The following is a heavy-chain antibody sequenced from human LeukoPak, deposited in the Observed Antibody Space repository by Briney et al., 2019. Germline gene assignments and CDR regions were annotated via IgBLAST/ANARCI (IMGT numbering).Heavy chain of an antibody. Sequence: SETLSLTCAVYGGSFSGYYWSWIRQPPGKGLEWIGEINHSGSTNYNPSLKSRVTISVDTSKNQFSLKLSSVTAADTAVYYCARERVGGGSDPFDIWGQGTMVTVSS. D-gene: IGHD3-10*01. CDR1: GGSFSGYY. CDR2: INHSGST. V-gene: IGHV4-34*01. CDR3: ARERVGGGSDPFDI. J-gene: IGHJ3*02.